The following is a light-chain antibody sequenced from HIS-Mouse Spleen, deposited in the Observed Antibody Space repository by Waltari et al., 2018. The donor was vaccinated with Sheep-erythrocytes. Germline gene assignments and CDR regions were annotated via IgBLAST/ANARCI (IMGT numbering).Light chain of an antibody. CDR1: SSDVGGYNY. V-gene: IGLV2-11*01. J-gene: IGLJ1*01. CDR2: DVS. CDR3: CSYAGSYNHV. Sequence: QSALTQPRSVSVSPGQSVTISCTGTSSDVGGYNYVSWYQQHPGKAPKLRIYDVSKRPSGVPDRFSGSKSGNTASLTISGLQAEDEADYYCCSYAGSYNHVFATGTKVTVL.